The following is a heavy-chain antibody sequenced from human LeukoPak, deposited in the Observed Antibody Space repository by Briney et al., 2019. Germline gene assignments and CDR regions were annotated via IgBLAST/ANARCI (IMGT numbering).Heavy chain of an antibody. J-gene: IGHJ3*02. V-gene: IGHV4-34*01. CDR2: INHSGST. CDR1: GGSFSGYY. D-gene: IGHD4-17*01. CDR3: ARDGEDAFDI. Sequence: PSETLSLTCAVYGGSFSGYYWSWIRQPPGKGLEWIGEINHSGSTNYNPSLKSRVTIPVDTSKNQFSLKLSSVTAADTAVYYCARDGEDAFDIWGQGTMVTVSS.